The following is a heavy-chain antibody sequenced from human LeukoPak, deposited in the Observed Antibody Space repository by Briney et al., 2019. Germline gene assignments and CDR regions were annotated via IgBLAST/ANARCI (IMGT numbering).Heavy chain of an antibody. CDR1: GDSFSDYY. J-gene: IGHJ2*01. CDR3: GSVRGILSYFDL. Sequence: ASVKVSCKASGDSFSDYYIHWVRQAPGQGPEWMGCINLNTGGTNYAQKFDGRFSMTRDTSINTAFMELSGLRFDDTAVYYCGSVRGILSYFDLWGRGTLVTVSS. V-gene: IGHV1-2*02. D-gene: IGHD3-16*01. CDR2: INLNTGGT.